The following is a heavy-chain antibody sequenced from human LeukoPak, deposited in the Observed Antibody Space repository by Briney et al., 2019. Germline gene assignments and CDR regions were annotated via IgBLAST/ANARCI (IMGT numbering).Heavy chain of an antibody. D-gene: IGHD1-26*01. CDR2: IIPIFGTA. Sequence: SVKVSCKASGGTFSSYAISWVRQAPGQGLEWMGGIIPIFGTANYTQKFQGRVTITADESTSTAHMELSSLRSEDTAVYYCASSSGSYSFMDAFDIWGQGTMVTVSS. CDR1: GGTFSSYA. J-gene: IGHJ3*02. V-gene: IGHV1-69*13. CDR3: ASSSGSYSFMDAFDI.